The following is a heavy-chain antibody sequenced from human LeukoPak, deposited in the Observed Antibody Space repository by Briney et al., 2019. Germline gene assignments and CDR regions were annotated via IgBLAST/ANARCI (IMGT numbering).Heavy chain of an antibody. V-gene: IGHV4-34*01. Sequence: PSETLSLTCAVYGGSFSDYYWNWIRQPPGKGLEWIGEINHSGSTNYNPSLKSRVTMPVDTFKNNFSLTLSSVTAADTAVYYCARVQDFETRGYYLGYWGHGTLVSAAS. D-gene: IGHD3-22*01. CDR1: GGSFSDYY. CDR2: INHSGST. J-gene: IGHJ4*01. CDR3: ARVQDFETRGYYLGY.